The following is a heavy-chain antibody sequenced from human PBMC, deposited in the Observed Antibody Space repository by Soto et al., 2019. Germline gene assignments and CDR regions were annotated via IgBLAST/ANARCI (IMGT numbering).Heavy chain of an antibody. V-gene: IGHV4-39*01. CDR3: ARKGAAASYAHYYMDV. Sequence: PSETLSLTCTVSGGSISSSSYYWGWIRQPPGKGLEWIGNVYYSGSTNYNPSLKSRVTISVDTSRNRFSLNLTSATAADTAVYYCARKGAAASYAHYYMDVWGRGTAVTVSS. J-gene: IGHJ6*03. CDR2: VYYSGST. D-gene: IGHD6-13*01. CDR1: GGSISSSSYY.